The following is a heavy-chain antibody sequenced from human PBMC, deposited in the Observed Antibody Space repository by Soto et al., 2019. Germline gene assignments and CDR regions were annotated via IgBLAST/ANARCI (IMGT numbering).Heavy chain of an antibody. CDR3: ARVPSP. J-gene: IGHJ5*02. Sequence: QLQLQESGSGLVKPSQTLSLTCAVSGGSISSGGYSWSWIRQPPGKGLEWIGYIYHSGTTYYNPSPXSXXTLSVDRSKNPFSLKLSSVTAADTAVYYCARVPSPWGQGTLVTVSS. CDR2: IYHSGTT. V-gene: IGHV4-30-2*01. CDR1: GGSISSGGYS.